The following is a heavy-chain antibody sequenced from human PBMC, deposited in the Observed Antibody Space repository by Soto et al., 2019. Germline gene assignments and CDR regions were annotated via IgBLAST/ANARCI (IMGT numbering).Heavy chain of an antibody. CDR2: ISGSGEST. Sequence: GGSLRLSCAASGFTFSAYAMSWVRQAPGKGLEWVSGISGSGESTHYTDSVKGRFTISRDKSKNTLYLQMNSPRAEDSAVYYCVKQRDVVVVTATRRPPNWFDPWGQGTLVTVS. CDR1: GFTFSAYA. J-gene: IGHJ5*02. CDR3: VKQRDVVVVTATRRPPNWFDP. D-gene: IGHD2-21*02. V-gene: IGHV3-23*01.